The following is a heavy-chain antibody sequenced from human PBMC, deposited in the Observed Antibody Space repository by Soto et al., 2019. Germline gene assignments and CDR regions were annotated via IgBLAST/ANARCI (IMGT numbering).Heavy chain of an antibody. CDR3: ARASGDYGNYYFDS. J-gene: IGHJ4*02. CDR2: IWRRKRV. V-gene: IGHV4-30-2*01. D-gene: IGHD4-17*01. CDR1: GGSISGDEYS. Sequence: SETLSLTCTVSGGSISGDEYSWSWIRQPPGKGLELVGYIWRRKRVYSNPSLTSRLIISAHKSKNQFSLNLRSVTPADTAMYYCARASGDYGNYYFDSWGQGILVTVSS.